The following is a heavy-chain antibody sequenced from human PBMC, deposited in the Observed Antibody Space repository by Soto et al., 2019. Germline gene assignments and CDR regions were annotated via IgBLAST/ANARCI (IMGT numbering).Heavy chain of an antibody. V-gene: IGHV4-39*01. D-gene: IGHD1-26*01. CDR2: IYYSGST. Sequence: PSETLSLTCTVSGGSISGSTYYWGWSRQPPGKRLEYIGIIYYSGSTYYNPSLKSRVTISLDTSKNQFSLKLSSVTAADTAVYYCATKKGIEGANDWFDPWGQGTLVTVSS. J-gene: IGHJ5*02. CDR3: ATKKGIEGANDWFDP. CDR1: GGSISGSTYY.